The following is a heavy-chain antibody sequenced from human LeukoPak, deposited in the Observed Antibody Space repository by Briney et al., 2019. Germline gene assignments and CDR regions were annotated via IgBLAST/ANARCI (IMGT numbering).Heavy chain of an antibody. J-gene: IGHJ4*02. CDR3: AKDATPALGTVYMDV. CDR1: GFTFSNYE. V-gene: IGHV3-48*03. CDR2: ISNFGDII. D-gene: IGHD6-13*01. Sequence: GGFLRLSCAASGFTFSNYEMNWVRQAPGKGLEWISHISNFGDIIHYADSVEGRFTISRDNDKNSIYLQMNSLRAEDTAVYYCAKDATPALGTVYMDVWGQGTLVTVSS.